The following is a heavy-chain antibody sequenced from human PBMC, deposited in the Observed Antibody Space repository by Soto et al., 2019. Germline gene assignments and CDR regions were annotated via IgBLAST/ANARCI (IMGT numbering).Heavy chain of an antibody. J-gene: IGHJ4*02. V-gene: IGHV4-34*01. CDR2: INHSGST. D-gene: IGHD4-17*01. Sequence: QVQLQQWGAGLLKPSETLSLTCAVYGGSFSDYYWSWIRQPPGKGLEWIGEINHSGSTNYNPSLKNRVSISVDTSKNQFSLRLSSVTAADTAIYYCVSQRLTVTTFDYWGQGTPVTVSS. CDR3: VSQRLTVTTFDY. CDR1: GGSFSDYY.